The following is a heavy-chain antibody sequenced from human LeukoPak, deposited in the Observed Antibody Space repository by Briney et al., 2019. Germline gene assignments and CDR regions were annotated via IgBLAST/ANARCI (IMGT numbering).Heavy chain of an antibody. CDR3: ARGQGYFDL. J-gene: IGHJ2*01. CDR2: FYYAGNT. CDR1: TYSFTSGYY. Sequence: PSETLSLTCAAYTYSFTSGYYGGLLRLPPGKGLEWIGIFYYAGNTYYNRSLKSRVTVSVDTPTNQLSLKLTSVTAADTAVYYCARGQGYFDLWGRGTLVSVSS. V-gene: IGHV4-38-2*01.